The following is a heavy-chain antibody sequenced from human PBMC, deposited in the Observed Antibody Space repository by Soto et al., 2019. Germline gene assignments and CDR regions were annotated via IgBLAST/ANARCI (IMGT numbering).Heavy chain of an antibody. CDR2: ISYDGSNK. V-gene: IGHV3-30*18. D-gene: IGHD6-19*01. CDR3: AKDRDSSGWFSGYYYGADV. J-gene: IGHJ6*02. CDR1: GFTFSSYG. Sequence: GGSLRLSCAASGFTFSSYGMHWVRQAPGKGLEWVALISYDGSNKYYADSVKGRFTISRDNSKNTLSLQVSSLRPEDTAVYYCAKDRDSSGWFSGYYYGADVWGQGTTVTVSS.